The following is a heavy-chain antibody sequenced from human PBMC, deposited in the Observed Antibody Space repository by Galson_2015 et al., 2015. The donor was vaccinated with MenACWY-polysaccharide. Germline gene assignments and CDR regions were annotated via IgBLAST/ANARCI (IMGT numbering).Heavy chain of an antibody. V-gene: IGHV3-7*01. CDR1: GFTFSGYW. J-gene: IGHJ3*02. D-gene: IGHD3-10*01. CDR2: IKQDGSEN. Sequence: SLRLSCAASGFTFSGYWMSWVRQAPGKGLEWVANIKQDGSENYYVDSVKGRITISRDNAKNSLYLQMNSLRAEDTAVYYCARVSGEFYYDSGDLKQGPFDIWGRGTVLNVSS. CDR3: ARVSGEFYYDSGDLKQGPFDI.